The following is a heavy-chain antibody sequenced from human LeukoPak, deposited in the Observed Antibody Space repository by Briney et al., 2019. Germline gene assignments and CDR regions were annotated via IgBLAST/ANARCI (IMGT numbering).Heavy chain of an antibody. CDR1: GGSISSYY. D-gene: IGHD6-13*01. V-gene: IGHV4-59*01. J-gene: IGHJ5*02. Sequence: KASETLSLTCTVSGGSISSYYWSWIRQPPGKGLEWIGYIYYSGSTNYNPSLKSRVTISVDTSKNQFSLKLSSVTAADTAVYYCARDGGVAAAGTWWFDPWGQGTLVTVSS. CDR2: IYYSGST. CDR3: ARDGGVAAAGTWWFDP.